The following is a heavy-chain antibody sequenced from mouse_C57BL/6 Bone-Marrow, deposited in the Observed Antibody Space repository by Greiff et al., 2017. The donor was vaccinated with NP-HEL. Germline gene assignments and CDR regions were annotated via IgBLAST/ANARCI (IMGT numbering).Heavy chain of an antibody. D-gene: IGHD1-1*01. CDR2: SRNKANDYTT. CDR3: AREVYYGSSYGYFDV. CDR1: GFTFSDFY. J-gene: IGHJ1*03. V-gene: IGHV7-1*01. Sequence: EVHLVESGGGLVQSGRSLRLSCATSGFTFSDFYMEWVRQAPGKGLEWIAASRNKANDYTTEYSASVKGRFIVSRDTSQSILYLQMNALRAEDTAIYYCAREVYYGSSYGYFDVWGTGTTVTVSS.